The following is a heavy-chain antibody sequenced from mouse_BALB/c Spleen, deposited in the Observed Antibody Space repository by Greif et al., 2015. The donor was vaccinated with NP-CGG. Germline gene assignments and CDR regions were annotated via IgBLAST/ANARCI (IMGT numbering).Heavy chain of an antibody. CDR3: TRFYDYDGGYAMDY. V-gene: IGHV1S81*02. Sequence: QVQLQQSGVELVKPGASVKLSCKASGYTFTSYYMYWVKQRPGQGLEWIGEINPSNGGTNFNEKFKSKATLTVDKSSSTAYMQLSSLTSEDSAVYYCTRFYDYDGGYAMDYWGQGTSVTVSS. CDR1: GYTFTSYY. J-gene: IGHJ4*01. D-gene: IGHD2-4*01. CDR2: INPSNGGT.